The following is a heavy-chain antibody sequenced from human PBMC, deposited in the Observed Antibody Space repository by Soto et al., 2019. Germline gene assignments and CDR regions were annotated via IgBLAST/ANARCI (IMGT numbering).Heavy chain of an antibody. CDR3: DRGEQDNAMVDS. CDR1: GFSIVIYY. Sequence: KSSGTXSLTCAVSGFSIVIYYLTWVRQPPGKGLEWLGYIFYSGSTFYNPSLKSRVTISIQTYKSQFSLQLTSVTAADTDVYYCDRGEQDNAMVDSWGQGTLVTVSS. CDR2: IFYSGST. J-gene: IGHJ4*02. D-gene: IGHD5-18*01. V-gene: IGHV4-59*01.